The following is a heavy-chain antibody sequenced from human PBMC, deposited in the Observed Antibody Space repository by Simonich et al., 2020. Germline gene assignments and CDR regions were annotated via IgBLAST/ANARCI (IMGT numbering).Heavy chain of an antibody. CDR2: IKSDGSST. D-gene: IGHD4-4*01. CDR3: ARDYSNYDAFDI. Sequence: EVQLVESGGVLVQPGVSRRLSFASLVSTFRSYCMHWVRKAPGKGLVWVASIKSDGSSTRYADPVKCRFAISRGNAKNTLDLQMNSLRAEDTAVYYCARDYSNYDAFDIWGQGTMVTVSS. V-gene: IGHV3-74*01. J-gene: IGHJ3*02. CDR1: VSTFRSYC.